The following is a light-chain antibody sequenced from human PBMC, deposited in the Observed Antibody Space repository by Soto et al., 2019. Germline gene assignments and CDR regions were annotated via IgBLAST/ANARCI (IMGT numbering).Light chain of an antibody. CDR3: QQSDTNPVYS. CDR1: QNIIFY. Sequence: DIQMTQSPSSLSASVGDRVTITCRASQNIIFYLNWYQQKPGKSPKLLIYAASNLQSGVPSRFSGRGSGTYFTLTISSLHPEDFATYFCQQSDTNPVYSCGQGTKLESK. V-gene: IGKV1-39*01. CDR2: AAS. J-gene: IGKJ2*01.